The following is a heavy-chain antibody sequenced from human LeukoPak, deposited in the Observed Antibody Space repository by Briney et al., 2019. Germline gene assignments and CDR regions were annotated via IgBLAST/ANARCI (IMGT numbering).Heavy chain of an antibody. CDR3: ARVTKEGYDSSGYYHNWFDP. V-gene: IGHV4-4*07. CDR1: GGSISSYY. J-gene: IGHJ5*02. D-gene: IGHD3-22*01. CDR2: IYTSGST. Sequence: SETLSLTCTVSGGSISSYYWSWIRQPAGKGLEWIGRIYTSGSTNYNPSLKSRVTMSVDTPENQFSLKLSSVTAADTAVYYCARVTKEGYDSSGYYHNWFDPWGQGTLVTVSS.